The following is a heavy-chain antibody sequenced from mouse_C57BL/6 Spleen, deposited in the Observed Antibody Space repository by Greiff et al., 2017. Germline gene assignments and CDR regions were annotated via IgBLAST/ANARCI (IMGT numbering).Heavy chain of an antibody. D-gene: IGHD2-4*01. J-gene: IGHJ1*03. CDR1: GYSFTDYN. V-gene: IGHV1-39*01. CDR2: INPNYGTT. Sequence: GYSFTDYNMNWVKQSNGKSLEWIGVINPNYGTTSYNQKFKGKATLTVDQSSSTAYMQLNSLTSEDSAVYYCARRDYDERYWYFDVWGTGTTVTVSS. CDR3: ARRDYDERYWYFDV.